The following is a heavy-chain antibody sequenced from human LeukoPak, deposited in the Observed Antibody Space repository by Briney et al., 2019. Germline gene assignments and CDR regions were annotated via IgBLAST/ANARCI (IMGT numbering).Heavy chain of an antibody. CDR3: AKSDGYGLIDY. V-gene: IGHV4-39*01. CDR1: GASISTSAYY. D-gene: IGHD5-24*01. Sequence: PSETLSLTCTVSGASISTSAYYWGWIRQPPGKGLDWIGNIYYSGSTYYNPSLKSRVTISVDSSKNQFSLRLSSVTTADTVVYYCAKSDGYGLIDYWGQGTLVTVSS. J-gene: IGHJ4*02. CDR2: IYYSGST.